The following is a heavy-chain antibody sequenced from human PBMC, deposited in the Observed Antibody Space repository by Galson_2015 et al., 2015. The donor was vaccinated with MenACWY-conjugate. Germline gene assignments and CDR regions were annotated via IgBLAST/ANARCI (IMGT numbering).Heavy chain of an antibody. Sequence: LSLTCSVSGGSIYSSDHWWGWIRQPPGKGLEWIASIHHSETTHYNPSLKSRVSISVDTSKNQFSLKLSSVSAADTAVYYCARLPRGLINKNWFDPWGQGTLVTVSS. CDR1: GGSIYSSDHW. V-gene: IGHV4-39*01. CDR3: ARLPRGLINKNWFDP. D-gene: IGHD3-10*01. J-gene: IGHJ5*02. CDR2: IHHSETT.